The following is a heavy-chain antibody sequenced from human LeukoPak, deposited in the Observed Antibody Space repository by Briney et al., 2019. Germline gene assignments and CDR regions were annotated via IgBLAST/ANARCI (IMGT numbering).Heavy chain of an antibody. D-gene: IGHD3-22*01. CDR1: GGSISSSSYY. CDR3: ARHTVDPFTMIVVVDAFDI. J-gene: IGHJ3*02. CDR2: IYYSGST. Sequence: SETLSLTCTVSGGSISSSSYYWGWIRQPPGKGLEWIGSIYYSGSTYYNPSLKSRVTISVDTSKNQFSLKLSSVTAADTAVYYCARHTVDPFTMIVVVDAFDIWGQGTMVTVSS. V-gene: IGHV4-39*01.